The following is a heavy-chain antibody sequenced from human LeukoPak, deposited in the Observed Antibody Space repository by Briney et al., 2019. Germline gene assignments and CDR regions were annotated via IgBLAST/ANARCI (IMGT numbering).Heavy chain of an antibody. CDR1: GFTFSSYA. Sequence: GGSLRLSCAASGFTFSSYAMSWVRQAPGKGLEWVSAISGSGGSTYCADSVKGRFTISRDNSKNTLYLQMNSLRAEDTAVYHRSSTSGDNYYYYYMDVWGKGTTVTVSS. V-gene: IGHV3-23*01. D-gene: IGHD2-2*01. CDR3: SSTSGDNYYYYYMDV. CDR2: ISGSGGST. J-gene: IGHJ6*03.